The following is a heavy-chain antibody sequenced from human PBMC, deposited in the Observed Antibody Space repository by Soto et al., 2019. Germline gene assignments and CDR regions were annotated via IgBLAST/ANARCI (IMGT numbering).Heavy chain of an antibody. J-gene: IGHJ4*02. CDR2: VSGNGQGI. Sequence: GGSLRLSCAASGFTFSSYAMSWVRHAPGKGLEWVSAVSGNGQGIYYADSVRGRFTISRDNSKNTVFLHMDSLRAEDTAVYYCAKDRDYPRDYFHYWGQGTLVTVSS. D-gene: IGHD3-10*01. CDR1: GFTFSSYA. CDR3: AKDRDYPRDYFHY. V-gene: IGHV3-23*01.